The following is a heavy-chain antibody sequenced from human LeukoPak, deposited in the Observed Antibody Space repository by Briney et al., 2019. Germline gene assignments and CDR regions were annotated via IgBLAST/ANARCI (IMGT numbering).Heavy chain of an antibody. CDR3: AREPGIGYYYYMDV. CDR1: GYSISSGYY. CDR2: IYHSGST. Sequence: SETLSLTCAVSGYSISSGYYWGWIRQPPGKGLEWIGSIYHSGSTYYNPSLKSRVTISVDTSKNQFSLKLSSVTAADTAVYYCAREPGIGYYYYMDVWGKGTTVTVSS. V-gene: IGHV4-38-2*02. J-gene: IGHJ6*03. D-gene: IGHD2-15*01.